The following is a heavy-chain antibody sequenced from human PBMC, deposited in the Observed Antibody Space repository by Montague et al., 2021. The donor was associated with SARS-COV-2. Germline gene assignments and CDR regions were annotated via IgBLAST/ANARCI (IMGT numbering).Heavy chain of an antibody. D-gene: IGHD1-7*01. Sequence: CAISGDSVSRHNPAWNWIRQSPSRGLEWLGRTYYGSSWNTDYAVSVKSRITISPDTSKNQFSLHLNSVTPEDTAVCYCARGWNYAFDIWSQGTMVTVSS. CDR1: GDSVSRHNPA. CDR3: ARGWNYAFDI. CDR2: TYYGSSWNT. J-gene: IGHJ3*02. V-gene: IGHV6-1*01.